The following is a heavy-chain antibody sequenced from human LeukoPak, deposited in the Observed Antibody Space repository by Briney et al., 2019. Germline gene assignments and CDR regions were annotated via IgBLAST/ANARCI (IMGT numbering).Heavy chain of an antibody. CDR1: GFTLSSCW. CDR2: IKSDGRT. Sequence: PGGSLRLSCAASGFTLSSCWMHWVRQAPGKGLVWVSRIKSDGRTNYADSVKGRFTISRDNAKNTVSLQMNSLRAEDTGVYYCARAPSEIGGYYPEYFRHWGQGTLVIVSS. D-gene: IGHD3-22*01. J-gene: IGHJ1*01. CDR3: ARAPSEIGGYYPEYFRH. V-gene: IGHV3-74*01.